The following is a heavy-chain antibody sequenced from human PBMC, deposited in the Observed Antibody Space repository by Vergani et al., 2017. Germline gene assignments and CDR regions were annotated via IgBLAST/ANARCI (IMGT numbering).Heavy chain of an antibody. D-gene: IGHD2-2*01. CDR3: AGGHGYCSSTSCYGIAGACGVW. CDR2: IYYSGST. Sequence: QLQLQESGPGLVKPSETLSLTCTVSGGSTTYGAFYWGWIRQSPGKGLEWIGRIYYSGSTYYNPSLKSRVTISVDTSKNQFSLKLSSVTAADTAVYYCAGGHGYCSSTSCYGIAGACGVWWGQGTLVTVSS. CDR1: GGSTTYGAFY. J-gene: IGHJ4*02. V-gene: IGHV4-39*07.